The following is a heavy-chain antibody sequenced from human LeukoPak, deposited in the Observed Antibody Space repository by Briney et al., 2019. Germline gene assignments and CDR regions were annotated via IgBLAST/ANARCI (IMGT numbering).Heavy chain of an antibody. J-gene: IGHJ4*02. CDR3: AGDLNCFDY. Sequence: GGSLRLSCAASGFTFSSSDMNWVRQAPGKGLEWVSSITSSGYIYYVDSVKGRFTISRDNAKNSLSLQMNSLRAEDTAVYYCAGDLNCFDYWGQGTLVTVSS. V-gene: IGHV3-21*01. CDR2: ITSSGYI. CDR1: GFTFSSSD.